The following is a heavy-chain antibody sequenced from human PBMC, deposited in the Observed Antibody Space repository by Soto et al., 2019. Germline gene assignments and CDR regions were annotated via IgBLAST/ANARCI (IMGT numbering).Heavy chain of an antibody. Sequence: SETLSLTCAVSGGSIYTSRWWIWVRQPPGKGPEWIGQIDHTGTTNYNPSLASRVTISVDKSKSHFSLKVNSVTVADTAIYYCATCLLGSNPYDYWGRGTLVTVSS. V-gene: IGHV4-4*02. CDR1: GGSIYTSRW. CDR3: ATCLLGSNPYDY. J-gene: IGHJ4*02. D-gene: IGHD1-26*01. CDR2: IDHTGTT.